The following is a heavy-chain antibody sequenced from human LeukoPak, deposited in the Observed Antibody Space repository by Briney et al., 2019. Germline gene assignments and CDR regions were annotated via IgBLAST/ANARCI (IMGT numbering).Heavy chain of an antibody. CDR1: GGSISSGDYY. CDR2: IYYSGST. J-gene: IGHJ4*02. Sequence: PSQTLSLTCTVSGGSISSGDYYWSWIRQPPGKGLEWIGYIYYSGSTNYNPSLKSRVTMSVDTSKNQFSLRLRSVTAADTAVYYCARHIAAGTPGFDYWGQGTLGTVSS. CDR3: ARHIAAGTPGFDY. D-gene: IGHD6-13*01. V-gene: IGHV4-30-4*01.